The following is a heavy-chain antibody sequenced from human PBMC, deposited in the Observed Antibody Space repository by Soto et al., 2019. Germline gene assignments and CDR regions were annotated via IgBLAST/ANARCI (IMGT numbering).Heavy chain of an antibody. J-gene: IGHJ3*02. D-gene: IGHD3-10*01. CDR1: GGSISSSSYY. Sequence: QLQLQESGPGLVKPSETLSLTCTVSGGSISSSSYYWGWIRQPPGKGLEWIGSIYYSGSTYYNPSLKSRVTISVDTSKNQFSLKLSSVTAADTAVYYCASRFTGITMVVDAFDIWGQGTMVTVSS. CDR2: IYYSGST. V-gene: IGHV4-39*01. CDR3: ASRFTGITMVVDAFDI.